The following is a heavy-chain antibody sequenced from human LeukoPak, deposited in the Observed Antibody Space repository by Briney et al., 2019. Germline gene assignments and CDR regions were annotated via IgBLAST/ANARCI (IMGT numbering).Heavy chain of an antibody. J-gene: IGHJ4*02. Sequence: SETLSLTCTVSGGSISSSGYYWGWIRQPPGKGLDWLGTMYYSGNTYYNPSLKSRVTISVDTSKNQFSLKLSSVSATDTAVYYCARHVGYCSSTSCRYFDYWGQGTLVTVSS. D-gene: IGHD2-2*01. CDR1: GGSISSSGYY. CDR3: ARHVGYCSSTSCRYFDY. V-gene: IGHV4-39*01. CDR2: MYYSGNT.